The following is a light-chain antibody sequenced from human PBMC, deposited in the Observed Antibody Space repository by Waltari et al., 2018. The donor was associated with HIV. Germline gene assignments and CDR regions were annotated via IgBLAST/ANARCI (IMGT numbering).Light chain of an antibody. J-gene: IGLJ3*02. V-gene: IGLV1-44*01. CDR2: YNN. CDR1: SSNIGSNT. CDR3: AAWDDSLMGV. Sequence: QSVLTQPPSASGTPGQRVTISCSGSSSNIGSNTVHWYQQLPGTSPKLLIYYNNQRPSGVPDRCSGSKSGTSASLAISGLQSEDEADYYCAAWDDSLMGVFGGGTRLTVL.